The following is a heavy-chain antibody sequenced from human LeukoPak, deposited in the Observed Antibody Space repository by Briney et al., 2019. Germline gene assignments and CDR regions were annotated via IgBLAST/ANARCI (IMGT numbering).Heavy chain of an antibody. J-gene: IGHJ4*02. CDR3: ATYYDSAGFDFDY. CDR2: ISSSGTTK. D-gene: IGHD3-22*01. CDR1: GFTFRSYE. Sequence: GGSLRLSRAASGFTFRSYEMNWVRQAPGKGREWVSYISSSGTTKYYADSVKGRFTISRDNAKNSLYLQMNSLRAEDTAVYYCATYYDSAGFDFDYWGQGTLVTVSS. V-gene: IGHV3-48*03.